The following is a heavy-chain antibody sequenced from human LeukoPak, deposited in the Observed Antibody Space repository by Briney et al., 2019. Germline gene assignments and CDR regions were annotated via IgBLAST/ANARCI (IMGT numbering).Heavy chain of an antibody. V-gene: IGHV4-34*01. CDR2: INHSGST. CDR1: GGSFSGYY. CDR3: ARGCYGGNSSGCRFGY. J-gene: IGHJ4*02. Sequence: PSETLSLTCAVYGGSFSGYYWSWIRQPPGKGLEWIGEINHSGSTNYNPSLKSRVTISVDTSKNQFSLKLSSVTAADTAVCYCARGCYGGNSSGCRFGYWGQGTLVTVSS. D-gene: IGHD4-23*01.